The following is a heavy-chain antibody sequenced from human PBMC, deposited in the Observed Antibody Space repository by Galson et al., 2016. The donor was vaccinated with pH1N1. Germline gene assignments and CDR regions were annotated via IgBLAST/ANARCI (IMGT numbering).Heavy chain of an antibody. CDR2: ISDSGSST. V-gene: IGHV3-23*01. D-gene: IGHD2-15*01. CDR1: GFTFSSHA. Sequence: SLRLSCAASGFTFSSHAMTWVRQAPGKGLEWVSGISDSGSSTYYADSVKGRFTISRDNSKNTVYLQMNSLRAEDTAVYYCAKGPRGVVVVAATHWGQGTLVTVSS. J-gene: IGHJ4*02. CDR3: AKGPRGVVVVAATH.